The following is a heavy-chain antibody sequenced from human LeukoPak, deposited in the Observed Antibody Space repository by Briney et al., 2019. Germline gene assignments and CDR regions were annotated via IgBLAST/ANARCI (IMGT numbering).Heavy chain of an antibody. CDR3: ARDVGYDSSGQPFQH. V-gene: IGHV4-59*01. J-gene: IGHJ1*01. Sequence: SETLSLTCTVSGGSISSYYWSWLRQPPGKGLEWIGYIYYSGSTNYNPSLKSRVTISVDTSKNQFSLKLSSVTAADTAVYYCARDVGYDSSGQPFQHWGQGTLGTVSS. CDR2: IYYSGST. CDR1: GGSISSYY. D-gene: IGHD3-22*01.